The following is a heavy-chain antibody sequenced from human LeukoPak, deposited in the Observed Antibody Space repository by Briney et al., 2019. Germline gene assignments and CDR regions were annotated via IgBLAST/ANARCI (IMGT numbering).Heavy chain of an antibody. Sequence: YPGRSLRLSCAASRFTFSSYEMNWVRQAPGKGLEWVTYISSSGSPIYYADSVKGRFTISRDNAKNLLYLQMNSLRAEDTAVYYCARSARGYSYGLGDYWGQGTLVTVSS. D-gene: IGHD5-18*01. J-gene: IGHJ4*02. CDR1: RFTFSSYE. V-gene: IGHV3-48*03. CDR2: ISSSGSPI. CDR3: ARSARGYSYGLGDY.